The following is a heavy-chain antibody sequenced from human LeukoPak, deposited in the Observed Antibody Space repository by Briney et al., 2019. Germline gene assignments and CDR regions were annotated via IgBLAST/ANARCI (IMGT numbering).Heavy chain of an antibody. CDR1: GFTFSSYA. V-gene: IGHV3-21*01. J-gene: IGHJ5*02. CDR3: ARALIAAAGTRGEFDP. D-gene: IGHD6-13*01. CDR2: ITSDSIYI. Sequence: PGGSLRLSCVASGFTFSSYAMSWVRQAPGKGLEWVASITSDSIYIHYADSVRGRFTVSRDSAKNSLYLQMNSLRVEDTAVYYCARALIAAAGTRGEFDPWGQGTLVIVSS.